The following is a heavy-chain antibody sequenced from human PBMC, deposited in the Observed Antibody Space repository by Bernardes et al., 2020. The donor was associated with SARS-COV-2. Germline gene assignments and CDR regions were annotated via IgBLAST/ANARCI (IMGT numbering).Heavy chain of an antibody. CDR2: IYFSGST. D-gene: IGHD6-6*01. CDR3: ARALAWDGSSSAYYFDY. CDR1: GGSINNYY. V-gene: IGHV4-59*01. J-gene: IGHJ4*02. Sequence: SETLSLTCTVSGGSINNYYWTWIRQPPGKELEWIGYIYFSGSTKYNPSLTSRVTMSVDTSKNQFSLKLTSVTAADTAVYYCARALAWDGSSSAYYFDYWGQGTLVTVSS.